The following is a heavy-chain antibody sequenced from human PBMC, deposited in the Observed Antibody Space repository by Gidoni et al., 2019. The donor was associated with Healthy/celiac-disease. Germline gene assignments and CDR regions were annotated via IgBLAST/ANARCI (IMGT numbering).Heavy chain of an antibody. CDR3: AKGGIDGTTSTYLFDY. D-gene: IGHD1-1*01. J-gene: IGHJ4*02. CDR2: ISYDGSNK. CDR1: GFTFSSYG. Sequence: QVQLVESGGGVVQPGRSLRLSCAASGFTFSSYGMHWVRQAPGKGLEWVAVISYDGSNKYYADSVKGRFTISRDNSKNTLYLQMNSLRAEDTAVYYCAKGGIDGTTSTYLFDYWGQGTLVTVSS. V-gene: IGHV3-30*18.